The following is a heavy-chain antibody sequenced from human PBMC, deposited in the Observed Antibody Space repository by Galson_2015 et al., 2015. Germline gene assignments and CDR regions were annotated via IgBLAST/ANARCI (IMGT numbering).Heavy chain of an antibody. J-gene: IGHJ4*02. CDR2: ISGSGGST. V-gene: IGHV3-23*01. Sequence: SLRLSCAASGFTFSSYAMSWVRQAPGKGLEWVSAISGSGGSTYYADSVKGRFTISRDNSKNTLYLQMNSLRAEDTAVYYCAKDSRGSDWYEEGYWGQGTLVTVSS. D-gene: IGHD6-19*01. CDR3: AKDSRGSDWYEEGY. CDR1: GFTFSSYA.